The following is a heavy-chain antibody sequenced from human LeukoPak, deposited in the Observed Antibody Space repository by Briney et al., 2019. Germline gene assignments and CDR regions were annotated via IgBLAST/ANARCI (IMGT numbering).Heavy chain of an antibody. CDR1: GGSISSYY. V-gene: IGHV4-4*07. Sequence: MPSETLSLTCTVSGGSISSYYWSWIRQPAGKGLEWIGRIYTSGSTNYNPSLKSRVTMSVDTSKNQFSLKLSSATAADTAVYYCAREGGGYYYGSGSYKFDYWGQGTLVTVSS. J-gene: IGHJ4*02. D-gene: IGHD3-10*01. CDR3: AREGGGYYYGSGSYKFDY. CDR2: IYTSGST.